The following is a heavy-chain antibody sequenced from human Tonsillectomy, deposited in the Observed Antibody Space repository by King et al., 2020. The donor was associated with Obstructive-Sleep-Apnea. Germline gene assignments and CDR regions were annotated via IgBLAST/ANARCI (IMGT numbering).Heavy chain of an antibody. J-gene: IGHJ4*02. V-gene: IGHV3-23*04. CDR2: ISGSGGGT. Sequence: VQLVESGGGLVQPGGSLRLSCAASGFTFSSYAMSWVRQAPGKGLEWVSAISGSGGGTYYADSVRGRFTISRDNSKKTLYLQMNSLRAEDTAVYYCAKGSIFHSDDILTGYFWDYDYWGQGTLVTVSS. CDR1: GFTFSSYA. CDR3: AKGSIFHSDDILTGYFWDYDY. D-gene: IGHD3-9*01.